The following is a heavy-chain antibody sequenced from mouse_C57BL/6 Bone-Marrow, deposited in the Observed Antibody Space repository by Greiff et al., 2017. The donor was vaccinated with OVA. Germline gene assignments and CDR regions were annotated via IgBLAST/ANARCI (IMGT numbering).Heavy chain of an antibody. J-gene: IGHJ2*01. Sequence: QVQLKQSGAELVKPGASVKLSCKASGYTFTSYWMHWVKQRPGQGLEWIGMIHPNSGSTNYNEKFKSKATLTVDKSSSTAYMQLSSLTSEDSAVYYCARDSSGPDYWGQGTTLTVSS. CDR3: ARDSSGPDY. CDR2: IHPNSGST. D-gene: IGHD3-2*02. V-gene: IGHV1-64*01. CDR1: GYTFTSYW.